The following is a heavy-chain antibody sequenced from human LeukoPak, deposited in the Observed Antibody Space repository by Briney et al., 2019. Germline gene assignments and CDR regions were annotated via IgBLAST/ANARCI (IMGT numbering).Heavy chain of an antibody. Sequence: GGSLRLSCAASGFSFSDYYMSWIRQAPGKGLEWVSYISSSGSTIYYADSVKGRFTISRDNAKNSLYLQMNSLRAEDTAVYYCASASGWWLTAAYFDYWGQGTLVTVSS. V-gene: IGHV3-11*01. CDR1: GFSFSDYY. CDR2: ISSSGSTI. CDR3: ASASGWWLTAAYFDY. J-gene: IGHJ4*02. D-gene: IGHD2-15*01.